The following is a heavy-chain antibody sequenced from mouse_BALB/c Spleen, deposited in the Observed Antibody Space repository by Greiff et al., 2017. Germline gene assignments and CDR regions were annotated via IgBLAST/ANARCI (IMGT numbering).Heavy chain of an antibody. V-gene: IGHV5-17*02. CDR2: ISSGSSTI. CDR1: GFTFSSFG. CDR3: ARGITTVVATDFDY. Sequence: EVKLMESGGGLVQPGGSRKLSCAASGFTFSSFGMHWVRQAPEKGLEWVAYISSGSSTIYYADTVKGRFTISRDNPKNTLFLQMTSLRSEDTAMYYCARGITTVVATDFDYWGQGTTLTVSS. J-gene: IGHJ2*01. D-gene: IGHD1-1*01.